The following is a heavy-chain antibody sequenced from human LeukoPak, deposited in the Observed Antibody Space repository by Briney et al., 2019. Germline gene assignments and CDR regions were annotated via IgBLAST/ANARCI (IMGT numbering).Heavy chain of an antibody. Sequence: SVKVSCKASGGTFSSYAISWVRQAPGQGLEWMGGIIPIFGTANYAQKFQGRVTITADESTSTAYTELSSLRSEDTAVYYCARVGYSNYEGPYFDYWGQGTLVTVSS. CDR3: ARVGYSNYEGPYFDY. CDR1: GGTFSSYA. V-gene: IGHV1-69*01. CDR2: IIPIFGTA. D-gene: IGHD4-11*01. J-gene: IGHJ4*02.